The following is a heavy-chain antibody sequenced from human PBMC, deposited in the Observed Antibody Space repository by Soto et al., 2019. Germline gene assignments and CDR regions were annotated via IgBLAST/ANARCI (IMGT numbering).Heavy chain of an antibody. CDR3: ARSKYSISSFDY. CDR1: GFSLSTDDVG. D-gene: IGHD6-6*01. J-gene: IGHJ4*02. CDR2: IYWDDDK. Sequence: SGPTLVNPTQTLTLTCTFSGFSLSTDDVGVGWIRQPPGKALDWLAVIYWDDDKRYSPSLKSRLTITKDTSKNQVLLTMTNMDPVDTATYFCARSKYSISSFDYWGQGALVTLSS. V-gene: IGHV2-5*02.